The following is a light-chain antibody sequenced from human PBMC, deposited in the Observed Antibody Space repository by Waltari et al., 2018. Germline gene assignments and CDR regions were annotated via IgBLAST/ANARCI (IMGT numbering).Light chain of an antibody. CDR1: NIGSKS. CDR3: QVWDSSSDHVV. J-gene: IGLJ2*01. CDR2: ADI. Sequence: SYVLTQPPPVSVAPGKTARTTCGGNNIGSKSVHWYQQKPGQAPVLVVYADIGRPSWIPERFSGSNSGNTATLTISRVEAGDEADYYCQVWDSSSDHVVFGGGTKLTVL. V-gene: IGLV3-21*03.